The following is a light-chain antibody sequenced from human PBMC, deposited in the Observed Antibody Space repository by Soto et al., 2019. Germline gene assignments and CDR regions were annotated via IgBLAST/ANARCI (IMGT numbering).Light chain of an antibody. CDR3: QQYGSSLLFT. V-gene: IGKV3-20*01. J-gene: IGKJ3*01. CDR2: GAS. Sequence: EIVLTQSPGILSLSPGERATLSCRASQSIDSRYLAWYQQRPGQAPRLLIYGASSRATGIPDRFSGSGSGKDFTLTISRLVPEDFAVYYCQQYGSSLLFTFGPGTEVDIK. CDR1: QSIDSRY.